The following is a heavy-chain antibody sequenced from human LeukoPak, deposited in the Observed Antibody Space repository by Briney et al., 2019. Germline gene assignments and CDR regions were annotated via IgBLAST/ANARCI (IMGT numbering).Heavy chain of an antibody. J-gene: IGHJ5*02. CDR3: ATGNLRGDSNWFDP. CDR1: GYTLTELS. CDR2: FDPEDGET. D-gene: IGHD3-10*01. V-gene: IGHV1-24*01. Sequence: ASVKVSCKVSGYTLTELSMHWVRQAPGKGLEWMGGFDPEDGETIYAQKFQGRVTMTEDTSTDTAYMELSSLRSEDTAVYYCATGNLRGDSNWFDPWGQGTLVTVSS.